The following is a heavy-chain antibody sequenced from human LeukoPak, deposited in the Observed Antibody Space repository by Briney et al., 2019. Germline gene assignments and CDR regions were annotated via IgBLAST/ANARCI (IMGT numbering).Heavy chain of an antibody. V-gene: IGHV4-61*02. Sequence: SETLSLTCTVSGGSISSGSYYWSWIRQPAGKGLEWIGRIYTSGSTNHNPSLKSRVTISVDTSKNQFSLKLSSVTAADTAVYYCARVGLRLGELSSDAFDIWGQGTMVTVSS. D-gene: IGHD3-16*02. CDR1: GGSISSGSYY. CDR2: IYTSGST. CDR3: ARVGLRLGELSSDAFDI. J-gene: IGHJ3*02.